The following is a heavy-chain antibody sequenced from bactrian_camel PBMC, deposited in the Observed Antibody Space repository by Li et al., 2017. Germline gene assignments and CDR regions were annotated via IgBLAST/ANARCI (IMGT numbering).Heavy chain of an antibody. D-gene: IGHD1*01. J-gene: IGHJ4*01. CDR3: ASRVGMCGPNWSKLRFDS. Sequence: HVQLVESGGGSVQAGGSLRLSCTARGYTLSRYCMGWFRQAPGQERDWVAAIDNDRSTWYADSVKGRFTISKDSANDTLYLQMSNLRPEDTALYYCASRVGMCGPNWSKLRFDSRGPGTQVTVS. CDR2: IDNDRST. CDR1: GYTLSRYC. V-gene: IGHV3S55*01.